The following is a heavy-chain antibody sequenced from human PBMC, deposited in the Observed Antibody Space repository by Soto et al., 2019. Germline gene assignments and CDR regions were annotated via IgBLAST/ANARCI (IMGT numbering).Heavy chain of an antibody. Sequence: GGSLRLSCAASGFTFSSYAMSWVRQAPGKGLEWVSAISGCGGSTYYADSVKGRFTISRDNSKNTLYLQMNSLRAEDTVVYYCYGSGSLSAAGYYYGMDVWGQGTTVTVSS. V-gene: IGHV3-23*01. CDR1: GFTFSSYA. CDR2: ISGCGGST. CDR3: YGSGSLSAAGYYYGMDV. D-gene: IGHD3-10*01. J-gene: IGHJ6*02.